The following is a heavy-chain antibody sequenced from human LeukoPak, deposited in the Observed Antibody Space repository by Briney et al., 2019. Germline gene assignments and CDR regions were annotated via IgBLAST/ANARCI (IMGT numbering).Heavy chain of an antibody. J-gene: IGHJ4*02. Sequence: SETLSLTCTVSGGSISSYYWSWIRQPPGKGLEWIGYIYYSRSTNYNPSLKSRVTISVDTSKNQFSLKLSSVTVADAAVYYCARQGIAVAGGSYYFDYWGQGTLVTVSS. CDR1: GGSISSYY. V-gene: IGHV4-59*08. D-gene: IGHD6-19*01. CDR2: IYYSRST. CDR3: ARQGIAVAGGSYYFDY.